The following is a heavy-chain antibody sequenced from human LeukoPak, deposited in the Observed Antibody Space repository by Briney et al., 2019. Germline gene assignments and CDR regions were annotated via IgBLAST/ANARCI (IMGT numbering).Heavy chain of an antibody. CDR2: ISWNSGSI. Sequence: PGRSLRLSCAASGFTFDDYAMHWVRQAPGKGLEWVSGISWNSGSIGYADSVKGRFTISRDNSKNTLYLQMNSLRAEDTAVYYCARVSNSEAFDYWGQGTLVTVSS. D-gene: IGHD5/OR15-5a*01. CDR1: GFTFDDYA. CDR3: ARVSNSEAFDY. J-gene: IGHJ4*02. V-gene: IGHV3-9*01.